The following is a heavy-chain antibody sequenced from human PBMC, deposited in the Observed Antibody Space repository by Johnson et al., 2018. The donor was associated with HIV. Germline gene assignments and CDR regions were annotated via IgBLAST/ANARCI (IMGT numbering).Heavy chain of an antibody. CDR3: VKDRGGRFSGSYLSLRVGAFDI. D-gene: IGHD1-26*01. V-gene: IGHV3-30*18. J-gene: IGHJ3*02. CDR1: GFTFSSYG. Sequence: QEKLVESGGGVVQPGRSLRLSCVASGFTFSSYGMHWVRQTPGKGLEWVAVISYNGTNTWYADSVKGRFTISRDNSKNTMYLQLNSLRPEDTAVYYCVKDRGGRFSGSYLSLRVGAFDIRGQGTMVTVSS. CDR2: ISYNGTNT.